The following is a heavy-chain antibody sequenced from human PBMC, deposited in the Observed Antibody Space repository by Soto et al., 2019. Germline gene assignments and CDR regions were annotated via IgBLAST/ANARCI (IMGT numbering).Heavy chain of an antibody. V-gene: IGHV3-33*01. Sequence: QVQLVESGGGVVQPGRSLRLSCAASGFTFSSYGMHWVRQAPGKGLEWVAVIWYDGSNKYYADSVKGRFTISRDNSKNTLYLQMNSLRAEDTAVDYCARANGYNSNSRRRYYFDYWGQGTLVSVSS. J-gene: IGHJ4*02. CDR2: IWYDGSNK. CDR3: ARANGYNSNSRRRYYFDY. D-gene: IGHD1-1*01. CDR1: GFTFSSYG.